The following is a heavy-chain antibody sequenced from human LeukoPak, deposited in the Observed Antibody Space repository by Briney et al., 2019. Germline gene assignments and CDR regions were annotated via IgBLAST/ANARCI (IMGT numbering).Heavy chain of an antibody. Sequence: ASVKVSCKASGYSFTSYGISWVRQAPGQGLEWMGWINAYNGNTNYAQKLQGRGTMTTDTSTSTAYMELRSLRSDDTAVYYCARDPLYYYDSSGYGYFDYWGQGTLVTVSS. D-gene: IGHD3-22*01. CDR2: INAYNGNT. CDR1: GYSFTSYG. CDR3: ARDPLYYYDSSGYGYFDY. V-gene: IGHV1-18*01. J-gene: IGHJ4*02.